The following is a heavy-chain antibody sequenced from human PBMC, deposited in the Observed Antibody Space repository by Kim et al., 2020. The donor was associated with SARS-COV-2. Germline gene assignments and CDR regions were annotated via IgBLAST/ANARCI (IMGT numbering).Heavy chain of an antibody. D-gene: IGHD1-26*01. Sequence: GGSLRLSCAASGFTFSSYAMSWVRQAPGKGLEWVSAISGSGGSTYYADSVKGRFTISRDNSKNTLYLQMNSLRAEDTAVYYCAKDLRIGVGARTTDYWGQGTLVTVSS. CDR3: AKDLRIGVGARTTDY. CDR1: GFTFSSYA. V-gene: IGHV3-23*01. CDR2: ISGSGGST. J-gene: IGHJ4*02.